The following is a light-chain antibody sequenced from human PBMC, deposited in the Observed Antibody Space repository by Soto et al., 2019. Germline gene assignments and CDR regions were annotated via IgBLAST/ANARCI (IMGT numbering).Light chain of an antibody. J-gene: IGLJ1*01. CDR3: CSYAGSSTYV. V-gene: IGLV2-23*01. Sequence: QSDLTQPASVSGSPGQSITISCTGTSSDVGSYNLVSWYQQHPGKAPKLMIYEGSKRPSGVSNRFSGSKSGNTASLTISGLQAEEEADYYCCSYAGSSTYVFGTGTKLTVL. CDR1: SSDVGSYNL. CDR2: EGS.